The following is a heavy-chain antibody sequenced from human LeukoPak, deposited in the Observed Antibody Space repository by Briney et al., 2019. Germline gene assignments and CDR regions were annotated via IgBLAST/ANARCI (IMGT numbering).Heavy chain of an antibody. D-gene: IGHD2-15*01. Sequence: SSVKVSCKASGGTCSSYAISWVRQAPGQGLEWMGRIIPIFGTANYAQKFQGRVTITTDESTSTAYMELSSLRSEDTAVYYCARDFEDCSGGSCLYYFDYWGQGTLVTVSS. V-gene: IGHV1-69*05. J-gene: IGHJ4*02. CDR1: GGTCSSYA. CDR2: IIPIFGTA. CDR3: ARDFEDCSGGSCLYYFDY.